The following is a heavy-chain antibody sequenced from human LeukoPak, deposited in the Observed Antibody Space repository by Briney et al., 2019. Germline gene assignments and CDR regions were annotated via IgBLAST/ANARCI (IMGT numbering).Heavy chain of an antibody. CDR3: ARAVAGKVYYFDY. D-gene: IGHD6-19*01. CDR2: INHSGST. J-gene: IGHJ4*02. Sequence: SETLSLTCAVYGGSFSGYHWSWIRQPPGKGLEWIGEINHSGSTNYNPSLKSRVTISVDTSKNQFSLKLSSVTAADTAVYYCARAVAGKVYYFDYWGQGTLVTVSS. V-gene: IGHV4-34*01. CDR1: GGSFSGYH.